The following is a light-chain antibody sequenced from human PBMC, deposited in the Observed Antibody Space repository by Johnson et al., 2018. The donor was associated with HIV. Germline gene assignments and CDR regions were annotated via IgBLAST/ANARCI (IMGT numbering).Light chain of an antibody. V-gene: IGLV1-51*02. CDR3: GTWDSSLSASYV. J-gene: IGLJ1*01. Sequence: QSVLTPPPSVSAAPGQKVTISCSGSSSNLGNNYVSWYQQLPGTAPKLLTYENNKRPSRIPDRFSGSKSRTSATLTINGLQTGDEADYYCGTWDSSLSASYVFGTGTKVTVL. CDR1: SSNLGNNY. CDR2: ENN.